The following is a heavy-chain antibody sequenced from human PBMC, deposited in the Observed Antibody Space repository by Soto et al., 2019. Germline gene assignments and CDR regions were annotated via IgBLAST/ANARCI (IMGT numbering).Heavy chain of an antibody. Sequence: ASVKVSCEASGDRVSELSMHLVRQAPGKGLEWMGGFDPEDGETIYAQKLQGRVTMTEDTSTDTAYMELSSLRSEDTAVYYWAITAPVLPDLDYWGQGTLVPVSS. CDR1: GDRVSELS. D-gene: IGHD2-2*01. CDR2: FDPEDGET. J-gene: IGHJ4*02. V-gene: IGHV1-24*01. CDR3: AITAPVLPDLDY.